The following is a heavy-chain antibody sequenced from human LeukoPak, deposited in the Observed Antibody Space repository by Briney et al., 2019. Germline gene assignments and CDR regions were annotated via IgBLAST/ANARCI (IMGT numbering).Heavy chain of an antibody. CDR2: IKQDGSGK. V-gene: IGHV3-7*01. CDR3: ARAWYSDY. CDR1: GFTFSNYW. Sequence: PGGSLRLSCAASGFTFSNYWMTWVRQAPGKGLEWVANIKQDGSGKDYVDSVKGRFTISRDNVKNSLYLQMNSLRAEDTAVYYCARAWYSDYWGQGTLVTVSS. J-gene: IGHJ4*02.